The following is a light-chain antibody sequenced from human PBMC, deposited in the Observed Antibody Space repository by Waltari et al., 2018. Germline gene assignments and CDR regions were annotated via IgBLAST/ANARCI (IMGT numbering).Light chain of an antibody. V-gene: IGLV2-23*01. Sequence: QSALTQPASVSGSPGQSITISCTGTSSDVGGSDLVSWYQHHPGKAPKLIIYEATKRPSGVSDRFSASKSDNTASLTISGLQADDEANYYCCSYAGSSTYVLFGGGTRLTDL. J-gene: IGLJ3*02. CDR1: SSDVGGSDL. CDR3: CSYAGSSTYVL. CDR2: EAT.